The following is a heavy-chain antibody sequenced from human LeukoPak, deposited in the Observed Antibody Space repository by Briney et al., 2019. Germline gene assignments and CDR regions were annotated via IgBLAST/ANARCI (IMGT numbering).Heavy chain of an antibody. CDR2: ISAYNGNT. V-gene: IGHV1-18*01. Sequence: VASVKVSCKASGYTFTSYGISWVRQAPGQGLEWMGWISAYNGNTNYAQKLQGRVTMTTDTSTSTAYMELRSLRSDDTAVYYCARDPIFIGYDSSGYPGAQAFDIWGQGTMVTVSS. CDR1: GYTFTSYG. J-gene: IGHJ3*02. D-gene: IGHD3-22*01. CDR3: ARDPIFIGYDSSGYPGAQAFDI.